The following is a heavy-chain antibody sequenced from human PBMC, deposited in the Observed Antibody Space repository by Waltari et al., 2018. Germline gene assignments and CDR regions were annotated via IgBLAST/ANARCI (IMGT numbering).Heavy chain of an antibody. D-gene: IGHD3-10*01. Sequence: EVRLVESGGGLVQPGGSLRLACDVSGLIFSTYWMTWVRQSPGKALEWVANINYDGNEKHYVDSVKGRFTISRDNSKSSLFLQMNSLRAEDTAIYYCATYRWLGYWGQGSLVTVSS. CDR2: INYDGNEK. J-gene: IGHJ4*02. CDR1: GLIFSTYW. V-gene: IGHV3-7*03. CDR3: ATYRWLGY.